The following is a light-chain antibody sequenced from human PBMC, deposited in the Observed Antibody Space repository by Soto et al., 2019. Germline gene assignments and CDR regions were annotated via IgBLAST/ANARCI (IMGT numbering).Light chain of an antibody. CDR1: QSISHW. CDR3: QQYNTYWT. V-gene: IGKV1-5*03. CDR2: KAS. Sequence: DIQMTQSPSTLSASVGDRVTITCRASQSISHWLAWYQQKPGKAPKLLIFKASILKNGVPSRFSGSGSGTEFTLSISSLQPDDFATYYCQQYNTYWTFGQGTKVEIK. J-gene: IGKJ1*01.